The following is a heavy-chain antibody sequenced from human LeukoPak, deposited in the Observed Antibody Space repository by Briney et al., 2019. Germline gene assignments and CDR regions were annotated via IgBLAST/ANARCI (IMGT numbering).Heavy chain of an antibody. V-gene: IGHV3-21*01. D-gene: IGHD1-20*01. Sequence: GGSLRLSCEASGFAFSSNTMNWVRQAPGKGLEWVSSISRTGSDIFYADSLKGRFTISRDNAKNSLYLQMNSLRTEDTAVYYCARLRKITFNYYYGMDVWGQGTTVTVSS. J-gene: IGHJ6*02. CDR1: GFAFSSNT. CDR2: ISRTGSDI. CDR3: ARLRKITFNYYYGMDV.